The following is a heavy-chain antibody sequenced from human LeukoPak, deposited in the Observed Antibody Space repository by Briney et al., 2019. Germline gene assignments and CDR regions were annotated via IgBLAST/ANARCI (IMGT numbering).Heavy chain of an antibody. CDR2: FGGTSGTI. D-gene: IGHD2/OR15-2a*01. Sequence: GGSLRLSCAASGFTFSTYAMNWIRQAPGKGLEWVSYFGGTSGTINSADSVKGRFTISRDNSKNTLYLQMNSLRAEDTAVYYCAKDLRILPVAFEIWGQGTMLTVSS. J-gene: IGHJ3*02. CDR1: GFTFSTYA. V-gene: IGHV3-23*01. CDR3: AKDLRILPVAFEI.